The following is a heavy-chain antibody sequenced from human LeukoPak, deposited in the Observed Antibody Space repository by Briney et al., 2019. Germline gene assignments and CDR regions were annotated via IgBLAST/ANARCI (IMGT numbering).Heavy chain of an antibody. V-gene: IGHV4-34*01. CDR2: INHSGST. CDR3: ARGDPYYYGSGSYYNVGHFSDY. Sequence: PSETLSLTCAVYGGSFSGYYWSWIRQPPGKGLEWIGEINHSGSTNYNPSLKSRVTISVDTSKNQFSLKLSSVTAADTAVYYCARGDPYYYGSGSYYNVGHFSDYWGQGTLVTVSS. CDR1: GGSFSGYY. J-gene: IGHJ4*02. D-gene: IGHD3-10*01.